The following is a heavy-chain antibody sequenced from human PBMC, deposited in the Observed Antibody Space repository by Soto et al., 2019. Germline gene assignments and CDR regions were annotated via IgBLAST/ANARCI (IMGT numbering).Heavy chain of an antibody. V-gene: IGHV4-4*07. CDR1: GASLLSSY. Sequence: HVQLRESGPGLVKPSETLFLSCSVSGASLLSSYWSWVRQPAGKGLEWIGHIFSNGQTSYNPSLKSRLTMSIDPSRDLFSLSLSSVTAADTAVYYCAKGWDVKYFDEWGQGTLVTVSS. CDR3: AKGWDVKYFDE. D-gene: IGHD6-19*01. CDR2: IFSNGQT. J-gene: IGHJ4*02.